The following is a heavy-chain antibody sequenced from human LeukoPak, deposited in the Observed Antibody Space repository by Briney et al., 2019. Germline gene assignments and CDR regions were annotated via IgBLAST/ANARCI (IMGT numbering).Heavy chain of an antibody. V-gene: IGHV3-66*02. CDR1: GFTVSSNY. CDR2: IYSGGST. D-gene: IGHD3-10*01. J-gene: IGHJ4*02. CDR3: ARDRFGEGSIDY. Sequence: PGGSLRLSCAASGFTVSSNYMSWVRQAPGKGLEWISVIYSGGSTYYADSVKGRFTISRDNSKNTLYLQMNSLRAEDTAVYYCARDRFGEGSIDYWGQGTLVTVSS.